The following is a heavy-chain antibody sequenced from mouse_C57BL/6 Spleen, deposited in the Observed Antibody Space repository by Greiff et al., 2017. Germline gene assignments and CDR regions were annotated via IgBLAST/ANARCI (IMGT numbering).Heavy chain of an antibody. V-gene: IGHV5-4*01. CDR3: AREFITRVVAPVDY. D-gene: IGHD1-1*01. CDR2: ISDGGSYT. J-gene: IGHJ2*01. CDR1: GFTFSSYA. Sequence: EVKLVESGGGLVKPGGSLKLSCAASGFTFSSYAMSWVRQTPEKRLEWVATISDGGSYTYYPDNVKGRFTISRDNAKNNLYLQMSHLKSEDTAMYYCAREFITRVVAPVDYWSQGTTLTVSS.